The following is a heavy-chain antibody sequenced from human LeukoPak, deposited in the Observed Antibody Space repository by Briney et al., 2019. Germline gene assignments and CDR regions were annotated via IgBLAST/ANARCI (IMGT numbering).Heavy chain of an antibody. CDR2: VNHSGST. J-gene: IGHJ3*02. CDR1: GGSFSGYY. V-gene: IGHV4-34*01. D-gene: IGHD1-26*01. CDR3: ARYSGSYYTAAFDI. Sequence: SETLSLTCAVYGGSFSGYYWSWVRQPPGKGLGWLGEVNHSGSTNYNPSLKSRVTISVDTSKNQFSLNLSSVTAADTAVYYCARYSGSYYTAAFDIWGQGTAVTVSS.